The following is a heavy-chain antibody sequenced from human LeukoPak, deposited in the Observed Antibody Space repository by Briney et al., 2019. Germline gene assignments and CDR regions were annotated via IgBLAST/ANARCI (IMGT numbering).Heavy chain of an antibody. CDR1: RFTFSIYG. J-gene: IGHJ4*02. CDR2: IQYDGSNK. V-gene: IGHV3-30*02. D-gene: IGHD5-18*01. CDR3: ARDRTAYSYGTFFDY. Sequence: GGSLRLSCAASRFTFSIYGMHWARQAPGKGLEWVTFIQYDGSNKYYADSVKGRFTISRDNSRNTVYLQMNSLRGEDTAVYYCARDRTAYSYGTFFDYWGQGTLVTVSS.